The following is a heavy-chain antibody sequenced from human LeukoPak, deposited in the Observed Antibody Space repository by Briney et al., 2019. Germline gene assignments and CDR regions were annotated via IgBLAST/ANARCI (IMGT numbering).Heavy chain of an antibody. D-gene: IGHD6-19*01. V-gene: IGHV4-39*01. J-gene: IGHJ4*02. Sequence: PSETLSLTCTVSGGSISSSSYYWGWIRQSPGMGLEWIVSIYYSGTTYYNPSLKGRVTISVDTSTNQFSLKLRSVTAADTAVYYCASLSSGWDRDYWGQGTLVTVSS. CDR3: ASLSSGWDRDY. CDR1: GGSISSSSYY. CDR2: IYYSGTT.